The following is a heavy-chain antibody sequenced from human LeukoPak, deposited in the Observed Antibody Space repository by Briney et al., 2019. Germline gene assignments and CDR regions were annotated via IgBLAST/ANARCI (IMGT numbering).Heavy chain of an antibody. CDR3: ARGKRDARFDY. CDR1: GGSISSSSYY. J-gene: IGHJ4*02. CDR2: NYYSGST. D-gene: IGHD5-24*01. V-gene: IGHV4-39*01. Sequence: SETLSLTCTVSGGSISSSSYYWGWIRQPPGKGLEWIGSNYYSGSTYYNPSLKSRVTISVDTSKNQFSLKLSSVTAADTAVYYCARGKRDARFDYWGQGTLVTVSS.